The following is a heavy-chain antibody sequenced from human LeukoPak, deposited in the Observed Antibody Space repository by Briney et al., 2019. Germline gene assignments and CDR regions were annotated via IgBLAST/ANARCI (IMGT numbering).Heavy chain of an antibody. D-gene: IGHD3-16*01. Sequence: GGSLRLSCAASKFTFSSYWMHWVRQAPGKGLEWVSYISTGGSTIYYVDSVRGRFTVSRDNAKNSLYLQMNSLRAEDTAVYYCARISRSDGGGFDYWGQGTLVTVSS. J-gene: IGHJ4*02. V-gene: IGHV3-48*04. CDR3: ARISRSDGGGFDY. CDR1: KFTFSSYW. CDR2: ISTGGSTI.